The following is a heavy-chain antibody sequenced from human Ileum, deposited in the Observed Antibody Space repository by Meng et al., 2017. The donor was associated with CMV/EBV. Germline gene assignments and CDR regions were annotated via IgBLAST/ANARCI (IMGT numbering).Heavy chain of an antibody. CDR2: TSGSGGST. Sequence: GGSLRLSCEAVGFTFSSYAMSWVRQAPGKGLEWVSSTSGSGGSTYYADSVKGRFTISRDNSKNSLYLQMNSLRDEDTAMYYCGRGDPDYWGQGTLVTVSS. CDR3: GRGDPDY. CDR1: GFTFSSYA. J-gene: IGHJ4*02. V-gene: IGHV3-23*01.